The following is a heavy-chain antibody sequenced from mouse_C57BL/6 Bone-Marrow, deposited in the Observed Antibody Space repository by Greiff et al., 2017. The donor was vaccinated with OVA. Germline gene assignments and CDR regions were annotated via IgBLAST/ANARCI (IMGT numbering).Heavy chain of an antibody. J-gene: IGHJ2*01. CDR1: GFTFSDYY. CDR2: INYDGSST. CDR3: ARAPSYFDY. V-gene: IGHV5-16*01. Sequence: EVMLVESEGGLVQPGSSMKLSCTASGFTFSDYYMAWVRQVPEKGLEWVANINYDGSSTYYLDSLKSRFIISRDNAKNILYLQMSSLKSEDTATYYCARAPSYFDYWGQGTTLTVSS.